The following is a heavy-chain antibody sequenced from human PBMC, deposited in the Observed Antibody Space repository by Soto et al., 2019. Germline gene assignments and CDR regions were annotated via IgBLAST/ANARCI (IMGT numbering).Heavy chain of an antibody. Sequence: QVQLVESGGGVVQPGRSLRLSCAASGFTFSSYSMHWVRQAPGKGLEWVAVISYDGSNKYYADAVKGRFTTSRDNSKSTLYLRMNSLRLEDTAVYYCARVGGTAARRQRLDFWGQGTLVTVSS. J-gene: IGHJ4*02. D-gene: IGHD6-6*01. CDR3: ARVGGTAARRQRLDF. CDR2: ISYDGSNK. CDR1: GFTFSSYS. V-gene: IGHV3-30-3*01.